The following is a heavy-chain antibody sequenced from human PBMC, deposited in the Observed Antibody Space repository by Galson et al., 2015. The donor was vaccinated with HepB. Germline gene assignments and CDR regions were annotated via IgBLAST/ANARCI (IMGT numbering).Heavy chain of an antibody. CDR1: GFTFTKAW. J-gene: IGHJ5*02. V-gene: IGHV3-30*03. CDR3: ARGIPEDRSNWYQPITVTWFDP. CDR2: ISYDGGNK. D-gene: IGHD6-13*01. Sequence: SLRLSCAASGFTFTKAWMSWVRQAPGKGLEWVAVISYDGGNKYYADSVKGRFTISRDNSKNTLFLQVSSLRGEDTAVYYCARGIPEDRSNWYQPITVTWFDPWGQGTRVTVSS.